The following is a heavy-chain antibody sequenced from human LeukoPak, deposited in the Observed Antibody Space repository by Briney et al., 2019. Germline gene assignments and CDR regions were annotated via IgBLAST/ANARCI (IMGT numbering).Heavy chain of an antibody. J-gene: IGHJ3*02. CDR2: IYTSGST. CDR1: GGSISSGSYY. Sequence: SSETLSLTCTVSGGSISSGSYYWSWIRQPAGKGLEWIGRIYTSGSTNYNPSLMSRVTISVDTSKNQFSLKLSSVTTADTAVSCCARDRELEPKAFDMWGQGTMVTVSS. V-gene: IGHV4-61*02. D-gene: IGHD1-26*01. CDR3: ARDRELEPKAFDM.